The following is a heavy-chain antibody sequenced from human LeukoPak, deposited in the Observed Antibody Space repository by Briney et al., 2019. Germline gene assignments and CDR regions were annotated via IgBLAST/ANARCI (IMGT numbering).Heavy chain of an antibody. Sequence: ASVKVSCKASGYTFTGYYMHWVRQAPGQGLEWMGWINPNSGGTNYAQKFQDRVTMTRDTSISTAYMELSRLRSDDTAVYYCARPRSYCTNGVCYPIFDYWGQGTLVTVSS. CDR1: GYTFTGYY. CDR2: INPNSGGT. V-gene: IGHV1-2*02. CDR3: ARPRSYCTNGVCYPIFDY. D-gene: IGHD2-8*01. J-gene: IGHJ4*02.